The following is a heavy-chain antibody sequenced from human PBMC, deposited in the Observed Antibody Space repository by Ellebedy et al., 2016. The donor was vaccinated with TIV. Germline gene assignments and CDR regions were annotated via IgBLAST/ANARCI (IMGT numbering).Heavy chain of an antibody. CDR1: GGSFSGSH. D-gene: IGHD3-16*01. V-gene: IGHV4-34*01. J-gene: IGHJ4*02. CDR2: INRSGST. CDR3: ARVSWGFYYFDY. Sequence: SETLSLXCAVYGGSFSGSHWSWFRQPPGKGLEWIGEINRSGSTNYNPSPKSLVTISVDTSKNQFSLKLSSVTAADTDVYYCARVSWGFYYFDYWGQGTLVTVSS.